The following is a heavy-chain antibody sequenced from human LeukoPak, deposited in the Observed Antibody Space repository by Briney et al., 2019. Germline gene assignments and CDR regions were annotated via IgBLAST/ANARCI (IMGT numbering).Heavy chain of an antibody. CDR1: GFTFNGYE. D-gene: IGHD1-26*01. J-gene: IGHJ4*02. Sequence: PGGSLRLSCAASGFTFNGYEMNWVRQAPGKGLEWVSYISSSGTILYYEDFVKGRFTISRDNPKNSLYLQMNSLRAEDTAVYYCARDRIVGGRPSLDYWGLGTLVTVSS. V-gene: IGHV3-48*03. CDR2: ISSSGTIL. CDR3: ARDRIVGGRPSLDY.